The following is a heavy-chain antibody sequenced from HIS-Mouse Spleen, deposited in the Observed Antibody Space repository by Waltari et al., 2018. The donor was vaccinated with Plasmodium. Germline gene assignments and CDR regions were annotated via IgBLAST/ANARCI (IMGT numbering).Heavy chain of an antibody. J-gene: IGHJ2*01. D-gene: IGHD6-13*01. Sequence: VQLVESGGGVVEHGGYLRLSCEASGFTFNSYAMHWVRQAPGKGLEWVAVISYDGSNKYCADSVKGRFTISRDNSKTSLYLQMNSLRAEDTAVYYCASSWYWYFDLWGRGTLVTVSS. CDR2: ISYDGSNK. V-gene: IGHV3-30-3*01. CDR3: ASSWYWYFDL. CDR1: GFTFNSYA.